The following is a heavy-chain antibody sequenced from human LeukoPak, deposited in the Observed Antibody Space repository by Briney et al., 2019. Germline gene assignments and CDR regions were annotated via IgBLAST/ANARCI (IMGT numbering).Heavy chain of an antibody. V-gene: IGHV3-23*01. Sequence: PGGSLRLSCTASGSTFSTYPMTWVRQAPGQGLEWVSAISGNSVTIYYADSVKGRFTISRDNSKNTLYLQMYSLRAEDTAVYYCAKILSGTYSFDSWGQGTLVTVSS. CDR2: ISGNSVTI. D-gene: IGHD1-26*01. J-gene: IGHJ4*02. CDR3: AKILSGTYSFDS. CDR1: GSTFSTYP.